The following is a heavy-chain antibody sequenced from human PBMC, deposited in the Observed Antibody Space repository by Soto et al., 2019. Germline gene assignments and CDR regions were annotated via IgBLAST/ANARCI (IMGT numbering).Heavy chain of an antibody. D-gene: IGHD3-10*01. V-gene: IGHV4-39*01. Sequence: QLQLQESGPGLVKPSETLSLTCTVSGDSISSNNYHWGWIRQPPGKGLEWIGSMYHSGNTYHNPSLKGRVTISVDTSKNHLSLNLRSVTAADTAVYYCARHRGPTGPNYWGQGTLVTVSS. J-gene: IGHJ4*02. CDR1: GDSISSNNYH. CDR2: MYHSGNT. CDR3: ARHRGPTGPNY.